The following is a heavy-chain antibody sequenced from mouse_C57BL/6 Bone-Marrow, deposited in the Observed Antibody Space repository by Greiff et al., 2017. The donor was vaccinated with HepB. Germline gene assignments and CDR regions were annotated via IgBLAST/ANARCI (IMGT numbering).Heavy chain of an antibody. CDR3: ARGGPLTAWFAY. D-gene: IGHD4-1*01. V-gene: IGHV1-52*01. CDR1: GYTFTSYW. CDR2: IDPSHSET. J-gene: IGHJ3*01. Sequence: VKLQQPGAELVRPGSSVKLSCKASGYTFTSYWMHWVKQRPIQGLEWIGNIDPSHSETHYNQKFKDKATLTVDKSSSTAYMQLSSLTSEDSAVYYCARGGPLTAWFAYWGQGTLVTVSA.